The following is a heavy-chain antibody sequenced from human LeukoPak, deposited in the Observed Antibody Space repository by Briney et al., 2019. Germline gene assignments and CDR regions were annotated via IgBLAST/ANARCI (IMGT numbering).Heavy chain of an antibody. CDR3: ASGRVGACFDY. CDR2: IKQDGSEK. J-gene: IGHJ4*02. Sequence: GGSLRLSCAASGFTFSSYWTSWVRQAPGKGLEWVANIKQDGSEKYYVDSVKGRFTISRDNAKNSLYLQMNSLRAEDTAVYYCASGRVGACFDYWGQGTLVTVSS. V-gene: IGHV3-7*01. CDR1: GFTFSSYW. D-gene: IGHD1-26*01.